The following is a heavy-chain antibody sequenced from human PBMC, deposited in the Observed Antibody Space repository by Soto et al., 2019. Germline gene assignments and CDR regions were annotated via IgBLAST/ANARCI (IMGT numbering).Heavy chain of an antibody. CDR2: ISAYNGNT. Sequence: QIQLVQSGAEVKKPGASVKVSCKASGYTFSSYHITWVRQAPGQGLEWMGWISAYNGNTNYAQNLQGRVTMTTDPSTSTAYMGLRRLRSDDTAVYYGARDVPTVAYWGHGTLVPVSS. V-gene: IGHV1-18*01. CDR3: ARDVPTVAY. J-gene: IGHJ4*01. CDR1: GYTFSSYH.